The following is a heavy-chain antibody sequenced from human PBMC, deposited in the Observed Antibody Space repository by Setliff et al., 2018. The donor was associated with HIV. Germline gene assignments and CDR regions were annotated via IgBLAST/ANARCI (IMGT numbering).Heavy chain of an antibody. Sequence: SETLSLTCTVSGGSMSSHSWSWIRQPPGKGLEWIGRFDSSGGTDYNPSLKSRVTISKDTSKNQLSLKLTSVTAADTAVYFCAGDYAGSGRPFDYWGQGTLVTVSS. J-gene: IGHJ4*02. V-gene: IGHV4-59*08. CDR3: AGDYAGSGRPFDY. CDR2: FDSSGGT. CDR1: GGSMSSHS. D-gene: IGHD4-17*01.